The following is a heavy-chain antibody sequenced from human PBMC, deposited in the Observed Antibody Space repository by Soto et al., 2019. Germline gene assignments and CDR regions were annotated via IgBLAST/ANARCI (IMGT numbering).Heavy chain of an antibody. V-gene: IGHV1-2*04. D-gene: IGHD2-2*01. Sequence: ASVKVSCKASGYTFTGYYMHWVRQAPGQGLEWMGWINPNSGGTNYAQKFQGWVTMTRDTSISTAYMELSRLRSDDTAVYYCARGVVPAAIHLGYWGQGTLVTVSS. J-gene: IGHJ4*02. CDR3: ARGVVPAAIHLGY. CDR2: INPNSGGT. CDR1: GYTFTGYY.